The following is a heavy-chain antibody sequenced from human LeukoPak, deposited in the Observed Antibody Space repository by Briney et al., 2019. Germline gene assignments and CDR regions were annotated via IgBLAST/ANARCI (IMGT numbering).Heavy chain of an antibody. CDR1: GFTFSSYS. V-gene: IGHV3-21*01. Sequence: GGSLRLSCAASGFTFSSYSMNWVRQAPGKGLEWVSSVSTGSRDIYYADSVKGRFTIPRDSAKNSLYLQMNSLRAEDTAVYYCAREGGYCYGDSCRYFDYWGQGTLVTVSS. J-gene: IGHJ4*02. CDR2: VSTGSRDI. D-gene: IGHD2-15*01. CDR3: AREGGYCYGDSCRYFDY.